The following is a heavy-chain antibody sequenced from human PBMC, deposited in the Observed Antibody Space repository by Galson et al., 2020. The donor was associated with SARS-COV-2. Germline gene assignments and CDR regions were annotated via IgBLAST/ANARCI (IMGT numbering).Heavy chain of an antibody. D-gene: IGHD3-22*01. V-gene: IGHV1-3*01. Sequence: ASVKVSCKASGYTFTSYAMHWVRQAPGQRLEWMGWINAGNGNTKYSQKFQGRVTITRDTSASTAYMELSSLRSEDTAVYYCARGLPDYYDSSGYDDAFDIWAKGQWSPSLQ. CDR2: INAGNGNT. CDR1: GYTFTSYA. J-gene: IGHJ3*02. CDR3: ARGLPDYYDSSGYDDAFDI.